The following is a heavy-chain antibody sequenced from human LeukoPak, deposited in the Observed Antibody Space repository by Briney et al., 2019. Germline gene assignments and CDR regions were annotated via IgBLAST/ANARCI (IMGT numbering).Heavy chain of an antibody. Sequence: GGSLRLSCAASGFTFSTYWMHWIRQVPGKGLVWVSRIKSDGSSIMYADSVRGRFTISRDNAKNTLYLQMNSLRAEDTAVYYCARDLDYGGRSNFDHWGQGTLVTVSS. V-gene: IGHV3-74*03. J-gene: IGHJ4*02. CDR3: ARDLDYGGRSNFDH. CDR1: GFTFSTYW. D-gene: IGHD4-23*01. CDR2: IKSDGSSI.